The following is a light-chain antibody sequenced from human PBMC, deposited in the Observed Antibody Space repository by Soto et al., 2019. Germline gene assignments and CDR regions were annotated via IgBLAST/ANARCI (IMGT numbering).Light chain of an antibody. V-gene: IGLV1-47*01. CDR1: SSNSGSGY. J-gene: IGLJ1*01. Sequence: QSVLTQPPSASGTPGQRVTISCSGSSSNSGSGYVYWYQQLPGTAPKLLIYRNNQRPSGVPDRFSCSKFGTSGSLAISGLRSEDEADYYCAARDASLSGPEGFGTGTKGTVL. CDR3: AARDASLSGPEG. CDR2: RNN.